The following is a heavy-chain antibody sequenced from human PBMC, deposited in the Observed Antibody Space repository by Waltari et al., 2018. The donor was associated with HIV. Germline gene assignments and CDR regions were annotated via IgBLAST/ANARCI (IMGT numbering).Heavy chain of an antibody. J-gene: IGHJ6*02. CDR1: GGSISSSTW. Sequence: QVQLQESGPGLVKPSGTLSLTCAVSGGSISSSTWWSWVRQPPGKGLEWIGEIYHSGRTNYNPSLKSRVTISVDKSKNQCSLKLSSVTAADTAVYYCARWSNYYYYYGMDVWGQGTTVTVSS. CDR3: ARWSNYYYYYGMDV. CDR2: IYHSGRT. V-gene: IGHV4-4*02.